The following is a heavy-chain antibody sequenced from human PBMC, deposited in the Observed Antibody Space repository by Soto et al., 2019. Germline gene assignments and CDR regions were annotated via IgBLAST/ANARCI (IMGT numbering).Heavy chain of an antibody. CDR1: GYSITSGNY. CDR2: IYHNGRT. J-gene: IGHJ5*02. V-gene: IGHV4-38-2*01. Sequence: KPSETLSLTCAVSGYSITSGNYWGWIRQPPGKGLEWIGSIYHNGRTHYSPSLKSRVTISVDTSKNQFSLKLTSVTASDTAYYYCETRKPGWWFDPCGQGILVTVYS. CDR3: ETRKPGWWFDP. D-gene: IGHD2-15*01.